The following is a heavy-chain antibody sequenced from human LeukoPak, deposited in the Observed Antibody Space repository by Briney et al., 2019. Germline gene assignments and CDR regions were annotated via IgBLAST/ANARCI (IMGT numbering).Heavy chain of an antibody. V-gene: IGHV1-2*02. CDR1: GYTLTELS. D-gene: IGHD3-10*01. Sequence: ASVKVSCKVSGYTLTELSMHWVRQAPGKGLEWMGWINPNSGGTNYAQKFQGRVTMTRDTSISTAYMELSRLRSDDTAVYYCARGPGSYGSGSYYAGKMYYYYYYMDVWGKGTTVTVSS. CDR3: ARGPGSYGSGSYYAGKMYYYYYYMDV. J-gene: IGHJ6*03. CDR2: INPNSGGT.